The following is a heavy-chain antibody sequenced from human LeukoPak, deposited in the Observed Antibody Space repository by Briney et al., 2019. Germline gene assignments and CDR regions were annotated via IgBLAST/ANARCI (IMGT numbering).Heavy chain of an antibody. CDR1: GFTFSSYS. CDR3: ASLYSSSGMDA. J-gene: IGHJ6*03. Sequence: GGSLRLSCAASGFTFSSYSMNWVRQAPGKGLEWVSSISSSSSYIYYADSVKGRFTISRDNAKNSLYLQMNSLRAEDAAVYYCASLYSSSGMDAWGKGTTVTVSS. V-gene: IGHV3-21*01. D-gene: IGHD6-6*01. CDR2: ISSSSSYI.